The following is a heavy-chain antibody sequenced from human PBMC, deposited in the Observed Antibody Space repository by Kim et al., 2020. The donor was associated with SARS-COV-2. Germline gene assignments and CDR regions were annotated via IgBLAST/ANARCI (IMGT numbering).Heavy chain of an antibody. CDR3: TRGGGMADY. V-gene: IGHV3-49*03. D-gene: IGHD2-15*01. CDR1: GFTFADNA. CDR2: ITSRRYGGTT. J-gene: IGHJ4*02. Sequence: GGSLRLSCTASGFTFADNAISWFRQAPGKGLEWVGFITSRRYGGTTEFAASVKGRFSISRDDSKSIAFLQMNSLKTEDTAVYYCTRGGGMADYWGQGTLVTVSS.